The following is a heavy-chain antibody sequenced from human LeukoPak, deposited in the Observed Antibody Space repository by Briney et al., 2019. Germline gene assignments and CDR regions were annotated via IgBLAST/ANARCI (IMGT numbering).Heavy chain of an antibody. CDR2: ISGSGGST. D-gene: IGHD5-18*01. Sequence: SGGSLRLSCAASGFTFSTYGMNWVRQAPGKGLEWVSAISGSGGSTYYADSVKGRFSISRDNSKNTLYLQMNSLRAEDTAVYYCAKDHLSTYSYGPDAFDIWGQGTMVTVSS. V-gene: IGHV3-23*01. CDR1: GFTFSTYG. CDR3: AKDHLSTYSYGPDAFDI. J-gene: IGHJ3*02.